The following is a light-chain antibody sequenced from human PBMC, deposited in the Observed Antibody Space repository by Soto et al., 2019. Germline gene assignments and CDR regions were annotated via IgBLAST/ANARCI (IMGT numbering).Light chain of an antibody. J-gene: IGLJ2*01. Sequence: QSALTQPASVSGSPGQSITISCTGTSSDVGGYIYISWFQHHPGKAPKLVIYELNNRPSGVSNRFSGSRSDNTASLTISGLQSEDEAIYYCSSYSSATQGVLFGGGTKVTVL. CDR1: SSDVGGYIY. V-gene: IGLV2-14*01. CDR2: ELN. CDR3: SSYSSATQGVL.